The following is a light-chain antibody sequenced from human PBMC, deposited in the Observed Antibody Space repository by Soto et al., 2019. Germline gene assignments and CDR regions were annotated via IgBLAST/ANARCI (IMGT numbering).Light chain of an antibody. V-gene: IGLV2-8*01. CDR3: KSYAGSNTYV. J-gene: IGLJ1*01. CDR2: EVV. CDR1: KNDIGVYDF. Sequence: VLTQPPSASRSPGQSGTISCTGTKNDIGVYDFVSWYQHHPGKAPRLIIYEVVQRPSGVPDRFSGSKSGNTASLTVSGLQAADEADYFCKSYAGSNTYVFGSGTKVTGL.